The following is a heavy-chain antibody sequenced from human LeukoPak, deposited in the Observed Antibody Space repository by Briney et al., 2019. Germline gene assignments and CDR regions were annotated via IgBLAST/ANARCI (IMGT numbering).Heavy chain of an antibody. CDR3: AKLENSYGYRFDY. D-gene: IGHD5-18*01. CDR1: GFTFSSYG. Sequence: GGSLRLSCAASGFTFSSYGMHWVRQAPGKGLEWVAVISDDGSNKYYADSVKGRFTISRDNSKNTLYLQMNSLRAEDTAVYYCAKLENSYGYRFDYWGQGILVADSS. J-gene: IGHJ4*02. V-gene: IGHV3-30*18. CDR2: ISDDGSNK.